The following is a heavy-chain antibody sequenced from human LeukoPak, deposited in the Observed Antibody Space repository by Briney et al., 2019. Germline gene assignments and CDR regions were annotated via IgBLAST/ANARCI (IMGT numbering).Heavy chain of an antibody. CDR1: GYSISSGYY. J-gene: IGHJ5*02. Sequence: SETLSLTCAVSGYSISSGYYWGWIRQPPGKGLEWIGSIYHSGSTYYNPSLKSRVTISVDTSKNQFSLKLSSVTAADTAVYYCARRGYYDYVKWFDPWGQGTLVTVSS. CDR3: ARRGYYDYVKWFDP. D-gene: IGHD3-3*01. CDR2: IYHSGST. V-gene: IGHV4-38-2*01.